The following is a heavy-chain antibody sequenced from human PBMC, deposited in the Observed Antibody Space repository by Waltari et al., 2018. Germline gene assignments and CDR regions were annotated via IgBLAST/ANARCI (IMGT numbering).Heavy chain of an antibody. J-gene: IGHJ3*02. Sequence: EVQLVETGGGLIQPGGSLRLSCAASGFTVSSNYMSWVRQAPGKGLAWVSVINSGGRTYYADSVKGRFTISRDNSKNTLYLQMNSLRAEDTAVYYCARGPGVEWELRERAFDIWGQGTMATVSS. CDR1: GFTVSSNY. CDR2: INSGGRT. V-gene: IGHV3-53*02. D-gene: IGHD1-26*01. CDR3: ARGPGVEWELRERAFDI.